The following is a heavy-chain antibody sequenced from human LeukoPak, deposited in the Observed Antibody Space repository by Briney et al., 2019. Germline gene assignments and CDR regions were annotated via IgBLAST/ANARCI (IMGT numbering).Heavy chain of an antibody. CDR2: IIPILGIA. V-gene: IGHV1-69*04. Sequence: GASVNVSCKASGGTFSSYAISWVRQAPGQGLEWMGRIIPILGIANYAQKFQGRVTITADKSTSTAYMELSSLRSDDTAVYYCAREEYYYDSSGRMYYFDYWGQGTLVTVSS. D-gene: IGHD3-22*01. CDR3: AREEYYYDSSGRMYYFDY. J-gene: IGHJ4*02. CDR1: GGTFSSYA.